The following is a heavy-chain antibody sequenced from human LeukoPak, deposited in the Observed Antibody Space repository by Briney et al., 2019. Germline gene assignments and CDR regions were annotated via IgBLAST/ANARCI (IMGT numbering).Heavy chain of an antibody. CDR3: AREFTDCSSTSCYPKTRYFQH. CDR2: IYHSGST. D-gene: IGHD2-2*01. V-gene: IGHV4-30-2*01. CDR1: GGSISSGGYY. Sequence: SETLSLTCTVSGGSISSGGYYWSWIRQPPGRGLEWIGYIYHSGSTYYNPSLKSRATISVDRSKTQSSLKLRSVTAADTAVYYCAREFTDCSSTSCYPKTRYFQHWGQGTLVTVSS. J-gene: IGHJ1*01.